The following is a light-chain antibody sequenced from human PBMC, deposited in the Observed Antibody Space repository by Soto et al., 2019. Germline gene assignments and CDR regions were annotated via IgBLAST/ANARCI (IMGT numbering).Light chain of an antibody. J-gene: IGKJ5*01. CDR3: QQSYSTLIT. CDR1: QSVSTW. Sequence: DIQMTQSPSTLSASVGDTVTITCRASQSVSTWLAWYQQTPGKAPKLLMYDASTLESGAPARFSGSGSGTEFTLTISSLQPEDFATYYCQQSYSTLITFGQGTRLEIK. CDR2: DAS. V-gene: IGKV1-5*01.